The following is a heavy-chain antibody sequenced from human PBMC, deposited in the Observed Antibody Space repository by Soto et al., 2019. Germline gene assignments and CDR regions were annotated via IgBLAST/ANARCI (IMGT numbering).Heavy chain of an antibody. V-gene: IGHV4-59*10. CDR1: GGSFSGYY. CDR3: ARNFDIAATGTAFDS. Sequence: PSETLSLTCAVYGGSFSGYYWSWIRLPAGRRLQWVGRIYSSGTTNYNPSLKSRVRMSVDTDRNSFSLRLDSVTAADTAVYYCARNFDIAATGTAFDSWGRGVLVTVSS. D-gene: IGHD6-13*01. J-gene: IGHJ4*02. CDR2: IYSSGTT.